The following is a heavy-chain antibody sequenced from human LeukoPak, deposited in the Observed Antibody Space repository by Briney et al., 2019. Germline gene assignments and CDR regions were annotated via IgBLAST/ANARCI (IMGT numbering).Heavy chain of an antibody. Sequence: ASVKVSCKVSGYTLTELSMHGVRQAPGKGLEWRGGFDPEDGETIYAQKFQGRVTMTEDTPTDTAYMELSSLRSEDTAVYYCATDPGGSYHYYMDVWGKGTTVTVSS. J-gene: IGHJ6*03. CDR3: ATDPGGSYHYYMDV. D-gene: IGHD1-26*01. V-gene: IGHV1-24*01. CDR1: GYTLTELS. CDR2: FDPEDGET.